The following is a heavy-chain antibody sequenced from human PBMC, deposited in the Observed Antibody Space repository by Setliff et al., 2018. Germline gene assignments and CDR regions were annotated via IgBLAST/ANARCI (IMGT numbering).Heavy chain of an antibody. CDR1: GGSISRSSYY. CDR2: IYHKGRT. J-gene: IGHJ3*02. Sequence: SETLSLTCTVSGGSISRSSYYWGWIRQPPGKGLEWIATIYHKGRTYYNPSLDSRFTISLDTSKNHFSMRLSSVTAADTAVYYCASPRRDDLDSPFDAFDIWGQGTKVTVSS. D-gene: IGHD3-3*01. V-gene: IGHV4-39*02. CDR3: ASPRRDDLDSPFDAFDI.